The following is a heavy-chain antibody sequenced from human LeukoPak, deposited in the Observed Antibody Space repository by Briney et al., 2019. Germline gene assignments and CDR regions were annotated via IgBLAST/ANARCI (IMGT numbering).Heavy chain of an antibody. CDR3: AKDGFCTTTNCYPNHFDS. CDR2: IANDGSNK. Sequence: PGGSLRLSCAASGFTFSHYGMHWVRQAPGKGLEWVALIANDGSNKDYADSVKGRFTISRDNSKNTLYLQMNSLGAEDTAVYHCAKDGFCTTTNCYPNHFDSWGQGTLVTVSS. CDR1: GFTFSHYG. J-gene: IGHJ4*02. V-gene: IGHV3-30*18. D-gene: IGHD2-2*01.